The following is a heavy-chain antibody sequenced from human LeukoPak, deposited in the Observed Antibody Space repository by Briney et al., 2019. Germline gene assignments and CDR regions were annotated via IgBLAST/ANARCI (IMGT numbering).Heavy chain of an antibody. CDR3: ARHSGYYGSGSYFFYFQH. CDR1: GDSFTSYW. Sequence: GESLQISCKGSGDSFTSYWIGWVRHMPGKGLVWMGSIYPGDSDTRYSPSFQGQVTISADKSISTPYLQWSSLKASDTAMYYCARHSGYYGSGSYFFYFQHWGQGTLVTVSS. CDR2: IYPGDSDT. V-gene: IGHV5-51*01. J-gene: IGHJ1*01. D-gene: IGHD3-10*01.